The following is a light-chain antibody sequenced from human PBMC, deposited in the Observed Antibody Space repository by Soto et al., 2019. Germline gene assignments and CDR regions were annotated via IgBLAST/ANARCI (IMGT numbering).Light chain of an antibody. J-gene: IGKJ1*01. Sequence: DIQMTQSPSSLSASFGERVTITCRASQTVSNYLNWYQHIPGKAPKVPTYAASNLQSGVPSRFSGSGSGTDFTLTIHGLQPDDFATYYCQQYNSCLTWTFGQGTTVDIK. CDR1: QTVSNY. V-gene: IGKV1-39*01. CDR3: QQYNSCLTWT. CDR2: AAS.